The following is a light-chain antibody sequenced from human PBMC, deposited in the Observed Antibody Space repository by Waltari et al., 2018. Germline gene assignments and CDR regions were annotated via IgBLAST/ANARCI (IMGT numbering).Light chain of an antibody. CDR1: QGIRSF. CDR2: PAS. Sequence: DIQLTQSPPFLSASVGARVTITCRASQGIRSFLAWYQQKPGRAPKLLLYPASTLQSGVPSRFSGSGSGTDFTLTISSLQPEDFATYYCQHCHSYPLTFGGGTKVEIK. J-gene: IGKJ4*01. CDR3: QHCHSYPLT. V-gene: IGKV1-9*01.